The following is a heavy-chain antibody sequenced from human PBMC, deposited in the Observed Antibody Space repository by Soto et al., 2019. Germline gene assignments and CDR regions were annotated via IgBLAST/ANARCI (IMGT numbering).Heavy chain of an antibody. Sequence: TGGSLRLSCAASGFTFSSYAMSWVRQAPGKGLEWVSAISGSGGSTYYADSVKGRFTISRDNSKNTLYLQMNSLRAEDTAVYYCAKAGFYDSSGYYHNWFDPWGQGTLVTVSS. CDR2: ISGSGGST. V-gene: IGHV3-23*01. J-gene: IGHJ5*02. D-gene: IGHD3-22*01. CDR1: GFTFSSYA. CDR3: AKAGFYDSSGYYHNWFDP.